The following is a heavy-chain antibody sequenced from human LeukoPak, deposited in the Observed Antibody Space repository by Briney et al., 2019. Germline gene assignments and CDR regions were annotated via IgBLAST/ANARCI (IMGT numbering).Heavy chain of an antibody. D-gene: IGHD2-15*01. Sequence: GGSLRLSCAASGFTFSSYAMSWVRQAPGQGLEWVSAVSADADYTYYADSVKGRFSISRDNSKNTLYLQMNSLRAGDTAVYYCAKRRYCDDINCRDFDCWGRGTLVTVSS. CDR3: AKRRYCDDINCRDFDC. CDR1: GFTFSSYA. V-gene: IGHV3-23*01. CDR2: VSADADYT. J-gene: IGHJ4*02.